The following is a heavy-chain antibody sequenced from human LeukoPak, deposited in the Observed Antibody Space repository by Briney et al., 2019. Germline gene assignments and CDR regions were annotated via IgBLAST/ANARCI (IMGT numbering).Heavy chain of an antibody. CDR1: SFSFSSFG. D-gene: IGHD1-26*01. J-gene: IGHJ4*02. V-gene: IGHV1-18*01. CDR3: ARGTWEAAARPYSFDT. Sequence: ASVKVSCKAFSFSFSSFGFNWVRQAPGRGLEWMGWISGYNGHTNYAQKFQGRVTMTTDTSTNTAYLELRSLRSDDTAVYYCARGTWEAAARPYSFDTWGQGTLVTVSS. CDR2: ISGYNGHT.